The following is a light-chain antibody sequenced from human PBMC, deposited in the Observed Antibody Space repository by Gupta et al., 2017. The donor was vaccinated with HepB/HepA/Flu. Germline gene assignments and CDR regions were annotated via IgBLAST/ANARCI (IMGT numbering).Light chain of an antibody. CDR1: QSLLHNDGYIY. CDR2: FGS. J-gene: IGKJ3*01. Sequence: DIVMTQSPLSLPVTPGEPASISCRSSQSLLHNDGYIYLEWYLQKPGQSPQLLIYFGSTRASGVPDRFSGGGSGTDFTLTISRVEAEDVGVYYCMQTLQTPFTFGPGTTVDIK. V-gene: IGKV2-28*01. CDR3: MQTLQTPFT.